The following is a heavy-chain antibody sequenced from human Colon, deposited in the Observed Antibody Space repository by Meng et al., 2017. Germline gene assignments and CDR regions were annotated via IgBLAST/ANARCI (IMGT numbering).Heavy chain of an antibody. Sequence: EVHLVASGGGLVQPGGSLSLCCSGSGLTLSSSWMNLIRQPPGKGLEWVANIDPSGSGRSYVDSVTGRFTISRDNAANSLYLQLNSLRAEDTAVYYCAAWFGESNCWGQGTLVTVSS. J-gene: IGHJ4*02. CDR3: AAWFGESNC. CDR1: GLTLSSSW. CDR2: IDPSGSGR. V-gene: IGHV3-7*01. D-gene: IGHD3-10*01.